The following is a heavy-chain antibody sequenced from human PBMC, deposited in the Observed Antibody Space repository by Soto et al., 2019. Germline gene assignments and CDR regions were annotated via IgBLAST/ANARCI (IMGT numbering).Heavy chain of an antibody. J-gene: IGHJ5*02. D-gene: IGHD2-2*01. CDR3: AKGGFIDVEPAATFRCDP. CDR1: GFTFSNFG. V-gene: IGHV3-30*18. CDR2: MSYDGNII. Sequence: QVQLVESGGGVVQPGRSLRLSCTASGFTFSNFGMHWVRQAPGKGLEWVALMSYDGNIIYYADSVKGRFTISRDNSNNTLYLQMNNLRREDSGVYYCAKGGFIDVEPAATFRCDPWGQGTLVTVSS.